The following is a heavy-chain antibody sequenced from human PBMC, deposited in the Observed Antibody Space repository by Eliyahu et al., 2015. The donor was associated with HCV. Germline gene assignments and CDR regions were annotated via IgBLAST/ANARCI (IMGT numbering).Heavy chain of an antibody. V-gene: IGHV3-74*01. CDR2: INSDGSST. D-gene: IGHD3-10*01. CDR1: GFTFSSYW. Sequence: EVQLVESGGGLVQPGGSLRLSCAASGFTFSSYWMHWVRQAPGKGLVWVSRINSDGSSTSYADSVKGRFTISRDNAKNTLYLQMNSLRAEDTAVYYCARPGPLRRGYYYYGMDVWGQGTTVTVSS. CDR3: ARPGPLRRGYYYYGMDV. J-gene: IGHJ6*02.